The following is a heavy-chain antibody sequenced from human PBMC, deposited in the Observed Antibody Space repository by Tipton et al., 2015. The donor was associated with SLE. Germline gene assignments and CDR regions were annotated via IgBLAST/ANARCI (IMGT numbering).Heavy chain of an antibody. J-gene: IGHJ5*02. CDR3: ARDSSGGYNGFDP. CDR2: VYYSGTT. Sequence: TLSLTCTVSGSSITAYYWTWIRQPPGKGLEWIGYVYYSGTTNYNPSLKSRVTMSVDTSKNQFSLKLSSVTAADTAVYYCARDSSGGYNGFDPWGQGTLVTVSS. V-gene: IGHV4-59*01. CDR1: GSSITAYY. D-gene: IGHD3-22*01.